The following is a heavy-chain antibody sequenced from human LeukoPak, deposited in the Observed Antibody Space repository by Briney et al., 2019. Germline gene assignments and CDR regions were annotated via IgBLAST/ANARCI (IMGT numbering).Heavy chain of an antibody. CDR2: INHSGTT. Sequence: GSLRLSCAASGFTVSSNYMSWVRQPPGKGLEWIGEINHSGTTNSNPSLKSRVTISVDTSKNQFSLKLSSVTAADTAVYYCARGYYDILTGQAPFDYWGQGTLVTVSS. V-gene: IGHV4-34*01. CDR3: ARGYYDILTGQAPFDY. J-gene: IGHJ4*02. D-gene: IGHD3-9*01. CDR1: GFTVSSNY.